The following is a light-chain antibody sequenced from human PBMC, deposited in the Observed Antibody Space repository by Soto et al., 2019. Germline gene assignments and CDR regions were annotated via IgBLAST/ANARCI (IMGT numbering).Light chain of an antibody. CDR1: QSVSSSY. J-gene: IGKJ1*01. V-gene: IGKV3-20*01. CDR2: GAS. CDR3: QQYGSSPDT. Sequence: EIVLTQSPGTLSLSPGERATLSGRASQSVSSSYLAWDQQKPGQAPRLLIYGASSRATGIPDRFSGSGSGTDFTLTISRLEPEDFAVYYCQQYGSSPDTFGQGTKVEIK.